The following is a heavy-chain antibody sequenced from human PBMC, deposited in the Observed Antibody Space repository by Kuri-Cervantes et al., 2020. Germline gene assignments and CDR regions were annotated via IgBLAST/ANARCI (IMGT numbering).Heavy chain of an antibody. CDR2: INPNSGGT. CDR1: GYTFTGYY. D-gene: IGHD5-12*01. CDR3: ATPYSGYDERGGYYYGMDV. V-gene: IGHV1-2*02. J-gene: IGHJ6*01. Sequence: ASVKVSCKASGYTFTGYYMHWVRQAPGQGLEWMGWINPNSGGTNYAQKFQGRVTMTRDTSISTAYMELSRLRSDDTAVYYCATPYSGYDERGGYYYGMDVWGQGNTVTGAS.